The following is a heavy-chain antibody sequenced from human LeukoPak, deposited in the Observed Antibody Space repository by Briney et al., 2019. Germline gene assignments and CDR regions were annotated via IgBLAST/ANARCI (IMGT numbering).Heavy chain of an antibody. CDR2: FDAEDGET. V-gene: IGHV1-24*01. CDR1: GYTLTELS. Sequence: ASVKVSCKVSGYTLTELSMHWVGQAPGKGLAWMGGFDAEDGETIYAQKCQGRVTMTEDTSTDTAYMELSSLRSEDTAVYYCATDPWGVGAHSAFYIWGQGTMVTVSS. J-gene: IGHJ3*02. D-gene: IGHD1-26*01. CDR3: ATDPWGVGAHSAFYI.